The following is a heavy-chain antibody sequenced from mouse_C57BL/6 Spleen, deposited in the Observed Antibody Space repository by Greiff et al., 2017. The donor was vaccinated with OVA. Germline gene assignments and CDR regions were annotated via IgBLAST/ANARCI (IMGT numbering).Heavy chain of an antibody. CDR3: ASDRDYEGGFAY. D-gene: IGHD2-4*01. V-gene: IGHV2-6*01. Sequence: VMLVESGPGLVAPSQSLSITCTVSGFSLTSYGVDWVRQSPGKGLEWLGVIWGVGSTNYNSALKSRLSISKDNSKSQVFLKMNSLQTDDTAMYYCASDRDYEGGFAYWGQGTLVTVSA. J-gene: IGHJ3*01. CDR1: GFSLTSYG. CDR2: IWGVGST.